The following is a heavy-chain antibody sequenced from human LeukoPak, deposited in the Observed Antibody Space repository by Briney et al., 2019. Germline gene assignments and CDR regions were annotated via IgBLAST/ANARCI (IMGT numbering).Heavy chain of an antibody. Sequence: ASVKVSCKASGYTFTSYDINWVRQATGQGLEWMGWINPNSGGTNYAQKFQGWVTMTRDTSISTAYMELSRLRSDDTAVYYCAREFQAGATAFDYWGQGTLVTVSS. CDR3: AREFQAGATAFDY. CDR2: INPNSGGT. D-gene: IGHD1-26*01. V-gene: IGHV1-2*04. J-gene: IGHJ4*02. CDR1: GYTFTSYD.